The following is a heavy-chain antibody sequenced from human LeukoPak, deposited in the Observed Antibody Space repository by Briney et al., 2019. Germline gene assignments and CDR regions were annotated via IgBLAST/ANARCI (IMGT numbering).Heavy chain of an antibody. D-gene: IGHD2-2*01. Sequence: ASVNVSFKASGGRFSSYSISWVRQAPGQGLEWMGGVIPIFGTANYAQKFQGRVTITAGEATSTAYMELSRLRSEHKAVYYCAGEHQLQPPGPKGYYYGMDVWGKGTTVTVSS. J-gene: IGHJ6*04. CDR1: GGRFSSYS. CDR3: AGEHQLQPPGPKGYYYGMDV. V-gene: IGHV1-69*01. CDR2: VIPIFGTA.